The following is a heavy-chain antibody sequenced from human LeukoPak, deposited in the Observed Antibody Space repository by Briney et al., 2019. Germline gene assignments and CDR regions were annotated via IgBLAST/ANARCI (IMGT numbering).Heavy chain of an antibody. CDR1: GFPFSSYT. D-gene: IGHD3-3*01. V-gene: IGHV3-21*01. J-gene: IGHJ3*02. Sequence: GGSLRLSCAASGFPFSSYTINWVRQAPGKGLEWVSSITGSSNYIYYRDSVKGRFTISRDNAKNSLNLQLNSLRAEDTAVYYCARDTWSGGAFDIWGQGTMVTVSS. CDR3: ARDTWSGGAFDI. CDR2: ITGSSNYI.